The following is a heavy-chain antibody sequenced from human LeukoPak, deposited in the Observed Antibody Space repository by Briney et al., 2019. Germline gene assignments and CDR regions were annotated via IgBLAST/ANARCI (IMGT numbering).Heavy chain of an antibody. J-gene: IGHJ4*02. V-gene: IGHV3-23*01. CDR1: GFNFNYYA. D-gene: IGHD1-7*01. CDR2: VSISGGSS. CDR3: ASELHY. Sequence: GGSLRLSCAASGFNFNYYAMSWVRQAPGKGLEWVSTVSISGGSSYSADSVKGRFTISRDNAKDSLYLQMNSLRAEDTGVYYCASELHYWGPGTLVTVSS.